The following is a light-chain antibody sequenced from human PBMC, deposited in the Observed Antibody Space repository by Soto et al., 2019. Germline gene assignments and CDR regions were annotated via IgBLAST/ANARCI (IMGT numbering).Light chain of an antibody. CDR2: EVS. Sequence: QSALTQPASVSGSPGQSITISCTGTSSDVGGYNYVSWFQHHPGKAPKLMIYEVSHRPSGVSNRFSGSKSGNTASLTISGLQAEDEADYYCSSYAGSHGVFGTGTKLTVL. CDR3: SSYAGSHGV. V-gene: IGLV2-14*01. J-gene: IGLJ1*01. CDR1: SSDVGGYNY.